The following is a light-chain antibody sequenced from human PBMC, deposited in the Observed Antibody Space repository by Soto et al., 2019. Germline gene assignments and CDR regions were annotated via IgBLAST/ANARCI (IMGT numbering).Light chain of an antibody. V-gene: IGKV3-20*01. J-gene: IGKJ2*01. Sequence: EIVLTQSPGTLSLSPGERATLSCRASQSVSSSYLAWYQQKPGQTPRLLIYGASSRATGIPDRFSGSGSGTDFTIPISRLEPEDFAVYYCQQFGNSPYTFGQGTKLDIK. CDR1: QSVSSSY. CDR2: GAS. CDR3: QQFGNSPYT.